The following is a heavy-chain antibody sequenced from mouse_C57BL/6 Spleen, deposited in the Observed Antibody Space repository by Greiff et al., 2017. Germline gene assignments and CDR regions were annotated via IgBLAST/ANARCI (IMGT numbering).Heavy chain of an antibody. CDR1: GFTFSSYA. CDR2: ISDGGSYT. Sequence: EVKLMESGGGLVKPGGSLKLSCAASGFTFSSYAMSWVRQTPEKRLEWVATISDGGSYTYYPDNVKGRFTISRDNAKNNLYLQMSHLKSEDTAMYYCAREDYGSSYPWFAYWGQGTLVTVSA. D-gene: IGHD1-1*01. V-gene: IGHV5-4*01. CDR3: AREDYGSSYPWFAY. J-gene: IGHJ3*01.